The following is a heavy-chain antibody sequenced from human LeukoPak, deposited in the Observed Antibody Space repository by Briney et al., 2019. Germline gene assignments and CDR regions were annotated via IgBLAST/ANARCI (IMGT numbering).Heavy chain of an antibody. Sequence: SETLSLTCAVYGGSFSGYYWSWIRQPPGKGLEWIGYIYYSGSTNYNPSLKSRVTISVDTSKNQFSLKLSSVTAADTAVYYCARDPGRYFDWLPASQYGMDVWGKGTTVTVSS. J-gene: IGHJ6*04. CDR1: GGSFSGYY. CDR2: IYYSGST. CDR3: ARDPGRYFDWLPASQYGMDV. V-gene: IGHV4-59*01. D-gene: IGHD3-9*01.